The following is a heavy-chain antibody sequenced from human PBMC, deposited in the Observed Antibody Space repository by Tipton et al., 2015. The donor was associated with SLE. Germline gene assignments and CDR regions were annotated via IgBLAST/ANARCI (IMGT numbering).Heavy chain of an antibody. CDR1: GGSISSDDYY. J-gene: IGHJ3*02. Sequence: TLSLTCTVSGGSISSDDYYWTWIRQHPGKGLEWIGYTSKSGSTYYTPPLKSRVTISVDTSKNHFSLKLSSVTAADTAVYYCARHDGQWDAFDIWGQGTVVTVSS. CDR3: ARHDGQWDAFDI. CDR2: TSKSGST. D-gene: IGHD6-19*01. V-gene: IGHV4-30-4*08.